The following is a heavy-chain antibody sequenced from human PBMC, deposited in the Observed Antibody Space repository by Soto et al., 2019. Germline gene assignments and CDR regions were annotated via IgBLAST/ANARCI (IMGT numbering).Heavy chain of an antibody. Sequence: PGGSLRLSCAASGFTVSSNYMNWVRQAPGKGLQWVSVIYSDGSPFYADSVKGRFTISRDNSKNTLYLQMNSLRAEDTAMYYCARDGGFNTVWGQGTLGTVSS. CDR2: IYSDGSP. J-gene: IGHJ4*02. D-gene: IGHD2-15*01. V-gene: IGHV3-53*01. CDR3: ARDGGFNTV. CDR1: GFTVSSNY.